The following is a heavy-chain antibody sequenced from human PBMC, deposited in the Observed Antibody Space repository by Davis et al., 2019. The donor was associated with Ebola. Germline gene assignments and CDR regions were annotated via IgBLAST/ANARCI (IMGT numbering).Heavy chain of an antibody. V-gene: IGHV4-34*01. CDR2: IHHSGST. J-gene: IGHJ6*03. CDR1: GSSVSSGDY. D-gene: IGHD5-18*01. CDR3: ARGAPLQLWRFSYYYMDV. Sequence: PSETLSLTCTVLGSSVSSGDYWGWIRQSPGKGLEWIGEIHHSGSTNSNPSLKSRVTISIDSSKNQFSLKLSSVTAADTAVYYCARGAPLQLWRFSYYYMDVWGEGTTVTVSS.